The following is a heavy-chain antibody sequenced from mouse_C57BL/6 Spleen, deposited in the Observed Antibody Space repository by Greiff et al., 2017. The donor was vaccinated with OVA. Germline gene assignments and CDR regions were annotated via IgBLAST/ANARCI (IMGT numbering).Heavy chain of an antibody. J-gene: IGHJ2*01. D-gene: IGHD1-1*01. CDR2: IHPNSGST. CDR1: GYTFTSYW. CDR3: ARSTYGSSLDY. V-gene: IGHV1-64*01. Sequence: VQLQQPGAELVKPGASVKLSCKASGYTFTSYWMHWVKQRPGQGLEWIGMIHPNSGSTNYNEKFKSKATLTVDKSSSTAYMQLSILTSADSEVSNCARSTYGSSLDYGGQGTTLTVSS.